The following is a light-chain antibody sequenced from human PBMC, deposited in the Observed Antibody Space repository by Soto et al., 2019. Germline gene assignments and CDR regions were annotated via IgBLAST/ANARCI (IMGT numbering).Light chain of an antibody. V-gene: IGKV3-15*01. CDR1: QTVGKN. CDR3: QQYTNWPIT. Sequence: EVVMTQSPATLSVSPGERATLSCRASQTVGKNYLAWYQQKPGQAPRLLIYGISARATGIPARFSGSGSGTEFTLTINSLPSEDFAVYYCQQYTNWPITFGQGTRLEIK. CDR2: GIS. J-gene: IGKJ5*01.